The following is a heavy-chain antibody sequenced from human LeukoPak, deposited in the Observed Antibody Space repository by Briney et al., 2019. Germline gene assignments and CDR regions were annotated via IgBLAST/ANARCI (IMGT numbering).Heavy chain of an antibody. J-gene: IGHJ6*03. Sequence: SDTLSLTCNVSGGSISSYYWSWIRQPPGKGLEWIGYIYYSGSTNYNPSLKSRVTISVDTSKNQFSVNLSSVTAADTAVYYCARVGCSGGSCYRLRYYMDVWGKGTTVTVPS. V-gene: IGHV4-59*12. CDR2: IYYSGST. CDR1: GGSISSYY. CDR3: ARVGCSGGSCYRLRYYMDV. D-gene: IGHD2-15*01.